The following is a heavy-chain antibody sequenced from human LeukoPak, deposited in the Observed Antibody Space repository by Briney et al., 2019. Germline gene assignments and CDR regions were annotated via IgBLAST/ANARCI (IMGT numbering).Heavy chain of an antibody. CDR2: ISYDGSNK. D-gene: IGHD5-18*01. CDR3: VCLWIQLWYLLY. V-gene: IGHV3-30*03. J-gene: IGHJ4*02. Sequence: GGSLRLSCAASGFTFSSYGMHWVRQAPGKGLEWVAVISYDGSNKYYADSVKGRFTISRDNSKNTLYLQMNSLRAEDMAVYYCVCLWIQLWYLLYWGQGTLVTVSS. CDR1: GFTFSSYG.